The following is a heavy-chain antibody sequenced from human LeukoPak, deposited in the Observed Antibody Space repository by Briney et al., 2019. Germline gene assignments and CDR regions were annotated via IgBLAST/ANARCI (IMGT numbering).Heavy chain of an antibody. CDR1: GYTFSGYY. V-gene: IGHV1-2*02. CDR2: INPNSGGT. Sequence: ASVKVSCKTSGYTFSGYYIHWVRQAPGQGLEWMGWINPNSGGTNYAQKFQGRVTMTRDTSISTAYMELSRLRSDDTAVYYCARDPEVVAASNWFDPWGQGTLVTVSS. CDR3: ARDPEVVAASNWFDP. J-gene: IGHJ5*02. D-gene: IGHD2-15*01.